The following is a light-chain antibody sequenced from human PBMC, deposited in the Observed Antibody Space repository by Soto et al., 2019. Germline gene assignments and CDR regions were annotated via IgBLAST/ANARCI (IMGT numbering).Light chain of an antibody. CDR2: KAS. CDR1: QSISSW. J-gene: IGKJ2*01. Sequence: DIQMTQSPSTLSASVGDRVTITCRASQSISSWLAWYQQKPGRAPKLLIYKASNLQSGVPSRFRGSGSGTEFTLTISSLQPDDFATYYCQQYNSYSYTSGQGTKLAIK. V-gene: IGKV1-5*03. CDR3: QQYNSYSYT.